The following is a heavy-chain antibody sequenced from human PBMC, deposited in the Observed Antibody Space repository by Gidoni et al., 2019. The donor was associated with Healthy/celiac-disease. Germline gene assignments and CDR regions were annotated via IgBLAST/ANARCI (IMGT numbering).Heavy chain of an antibody. V-gene: IGHV3-33*01. J-gene: IGHJ4*02. CDR3: ARGRGYNSHYYFDY. Sequence: QVQLVESGGGVVQPGRSLRLSCAASGFTFSSYGMHWVRQAPGKGLEWVAVIWYDGSNKYYADSVKGRFTISRDNSKNTLYLQMNSLRAEDTAVYYCARGRGYNSHYYFDYWGQGTLVTVSS. CDR2: IWYDGSNK. D-gene: IGHD5-12*01. CDR1: GFTFSSYG.